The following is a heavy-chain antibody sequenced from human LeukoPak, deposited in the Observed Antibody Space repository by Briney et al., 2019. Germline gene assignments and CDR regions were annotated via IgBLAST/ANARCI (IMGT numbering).Heavy chain of an antibody. D-gene: IGHD6-19*01. CDR3: ARAYSSGWYGGAYYFDY. CDR2: MNPNSGNT. CDR1: GYTFTSYD. J-gene: IGHJ4*02. Sequence: GASVKVSCKASGYTFTSYDINWVRQATGQGLEWMGWMNPNSGNTGYAQKFQGRVTMTRNTSISTAYMELSSLRSEDTAVYYCARAYSSGWYGGAYYFDYSGQGTLVTVSS. V-gene: IGHV1-8*01.